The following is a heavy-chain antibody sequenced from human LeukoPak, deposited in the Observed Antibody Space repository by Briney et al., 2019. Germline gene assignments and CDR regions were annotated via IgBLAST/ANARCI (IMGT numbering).Heavy chain of an antibody. D-gene: IGHD2-2*03. CDR1: GYSISSGYY. V-gene: IGHV4-38-2*02. J-gene: IGHJ5*02. Sequence: PSETLSLTCTVSGYSISSGYYWGWIRPPPGNGLEWIGSIYHSGSTYYNPSLKSRVTISVDTSKNQFSLKLSSVTAADTAVYYCARDVGYCSSTSCYHPGYNWFDPWGQGTLVTVSS. CDR2: IYHSGST. CDR3: ARDVGYCSSTSCYHPGYNWFDP.